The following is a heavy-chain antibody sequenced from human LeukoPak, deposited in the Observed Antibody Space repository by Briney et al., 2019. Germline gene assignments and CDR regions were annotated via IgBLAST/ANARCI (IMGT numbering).Heavy chain of an antibody. CDR2: IRYDGSNK. J-gene: IGHJ4*02. D-gene: IGHD6-19*01. V-gene: IGHV3-30*02. CDR1: GFTFSSYG. Sequence: GGSLRLSCAASGFTFSSYGMYWVRQAPGKGLEWVAFIRYDGSNKYYADSVKGRFTISRDNSNNTLYLQMNSLRAEDTAVYYCAKDRTVAGRGEYFDYWGEGSLVTASS. CDR3: AKDRTVAGRGEYFDY.